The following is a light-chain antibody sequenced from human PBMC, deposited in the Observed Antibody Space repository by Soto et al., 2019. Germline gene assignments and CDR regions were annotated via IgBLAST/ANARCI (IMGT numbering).Light chain of an antibody. V-gene: IGKV3-20*01. J-gene: IGKJ2*01. CDR1: QSVSSNY. Sequence: EIVLTQSPGTLSLSPGERATLSCRASQSVSSNYLAWYQQKPGQAPRLLIYSASSRATGIPDRFSGSGSGTDFTLTISRLEPEDCAVYYCQQYGSSSYTFGQGTKLEIK. CDR3: QQYGSSSYT. CDR2: SAS.